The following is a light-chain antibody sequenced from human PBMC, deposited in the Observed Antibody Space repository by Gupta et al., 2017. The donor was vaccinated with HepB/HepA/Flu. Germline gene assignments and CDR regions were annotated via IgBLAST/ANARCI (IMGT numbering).Light chain of an antibody. J-gene: IGLJ2*01. CDR3: QTWGTGIAV. V-gene: IGLV4-69*01. CDR2: LNSDGSH. CDR1: SGHSSYA. Sequence: QLVLTQSPSASASLGASVKLTCPLSSGHSSYATAWHQQQPEKGPRYLMKLNSDGSHSKGDGIPDRFSGSSSGAERYLTISSLQSEDEADYYCQTWGTGIAVFGGGTKLTVL.